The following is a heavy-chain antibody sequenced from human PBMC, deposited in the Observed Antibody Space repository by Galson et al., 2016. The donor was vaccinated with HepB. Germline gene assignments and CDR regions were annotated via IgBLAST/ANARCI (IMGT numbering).Heavy chain of an antibody. CDR3: ARDRGSDPDFGDDYYMDV. Sequence: SETLSLTCTVSGDSISNVGRHWGWFRQSPEMGLEYIGSIHSSGTSYYNPSLQSRITMSIDTYKAHFTLNLRSVTAADTAVYYCARDRGSDPDFGDDYYMDVWGKGTTVTVSS. V-gene: IGHV4-39*06. D-gene: IGHD3/OR15-3a*01. CDR2: IHSSGTS. CDR1: GDSISNVGRH. J-gene: IGHJ6*03.